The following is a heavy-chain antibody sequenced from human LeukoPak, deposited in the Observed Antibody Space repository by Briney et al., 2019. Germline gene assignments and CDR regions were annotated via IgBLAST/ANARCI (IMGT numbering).Heavy chain of an antibody. CDR2: IYSGGDT. CDR1: GLTVSSNY. CDR3: ARAPGGHFDY. Sequence: GGSLRLSCAASGLTVSSNYMSWVRQAPGKGLEWVSVIYSGGDTFYADSVKGRFTISRDNSKNTLYLQMNSLRAEDTAVYYCARAPGGHFDYWGQGTLVSVSS. J-gene: IGHJ4*02. V-gene: IGHV3-53*01. D-gene: IGHD3-10*01.